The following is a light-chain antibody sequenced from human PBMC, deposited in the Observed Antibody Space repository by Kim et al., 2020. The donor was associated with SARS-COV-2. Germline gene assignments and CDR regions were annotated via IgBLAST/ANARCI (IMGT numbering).Light chain of an antibody. CDR3: QQYSYLPLT. Sequence: EIDLTQSPAILSVSPGERATLSCRASQSLNSALVWYQQKPGQAPILLIYDASTRVNGIPARFSGSGSGTEFTLTINRLQSEDVAIYYCQQYSYLPLTFFGGTPVYIK. V-gene: IGKV3-15*01. CDR2: DAS. CDR1: QSLNSA. J-gene: IGKJ4*01.